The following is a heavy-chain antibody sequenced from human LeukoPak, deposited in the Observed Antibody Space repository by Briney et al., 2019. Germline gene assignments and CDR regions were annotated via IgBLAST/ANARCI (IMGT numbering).Heavy chain of an antibody. D-gene: IGHD6-13*01. CDR3: ARDRVSSSWYYYYGMDV. Sequence: ASVKVSCKASGYTFTSYYMHWVRQAPGQGLGWMGRIIPILGIANYAQKFQGRVTITADKSTSTAYMELSSLRSEDTAVYYCARDRVSSSWYYYYGMDVWGQGTTVTVSS. J-gene: IGHJ6*02. CDR2: IIPILGIA. V-gene: IGHV1-69*04. CDR1: GYTFTSYY.